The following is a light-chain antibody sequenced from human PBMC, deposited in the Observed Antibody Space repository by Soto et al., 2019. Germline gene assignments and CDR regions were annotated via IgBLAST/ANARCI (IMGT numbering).Light chain of an antibody. CDR2: DVS. CDR3: SSYTSSSTPYV. CDR1: SSDVGGYNY. J-gene: IGLJ1*01. Sequence: QSALTQPASVSGSPGQSITISCTGTSSDVGGYNYVSWYQQHPGKAPKLMIYDVSNRPSGVSNRVSGSKSGNTASLTISGLQAEDEADYYCSSYTSSSTPYVFGPGTKLTVL. V-gene: IGLV2-14*01.